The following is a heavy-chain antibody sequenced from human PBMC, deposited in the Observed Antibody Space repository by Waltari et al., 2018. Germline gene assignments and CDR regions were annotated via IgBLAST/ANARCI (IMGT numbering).Heavy chain of an antibody. D-gene: IGHD1-1*01. J-gene: IGHJ4*02. CDR1: GGTFSSYA. CDR2: LIPIFGTA. V-gene: IGHV1-69*08. Sequence: QVQLVQSGAEVKKPGSSVKVSCKASGGTFSSYAISWVRQAPGQGLEWMGRLIPIFGTANYAQKFQGRVTITADKSTSTAYMELSSLRSEDTAVYYCARIHWNDVGDSRSYWGQGTLVTVSS. CDR3: ARIHWNDVGDSRSY.